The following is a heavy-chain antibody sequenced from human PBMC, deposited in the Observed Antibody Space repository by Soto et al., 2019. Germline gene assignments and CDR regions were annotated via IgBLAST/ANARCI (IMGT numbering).Heavy chain of an antibody. CDR2: ISGSGGST. Sequence: GSLRLSCAASGFTFSSYAMSWVRQAPGKGLEWVSAISGSGGSTYYADSVKGRFTISRDNSKNTLYLQLNSLRAEDTAVYYCAKELLGYCTNGVCPRGFDIWGQGTMVTVS. V-gene: IGHV3-23*01. CDR3: AKELLGYCTNGVCPRGFDI. CDR1: GFTFSSYA. D-gene: IGHD2-8*01. J-gene: IGHJ3*02.